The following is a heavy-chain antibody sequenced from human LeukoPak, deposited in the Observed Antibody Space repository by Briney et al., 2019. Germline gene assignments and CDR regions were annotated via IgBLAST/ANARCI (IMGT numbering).Heavy chain of an antibody. V-gene: IGHV3-21*04. D-gene: IGHD4-17*01. CDR1: GFTFSSYS. CDR3: ARETQYDYGDYEDY. CDR2: ISSSSSYI. J-gene: IGHJ4*02. Sequence: GGSLRLSCAASGFTFSSYSMNWVRQAPGKGPEWVSSISSSSSYIYYADSVKGRFTISRDNAKNSLYLQMNSLRAEDTALYYCARETQYDYGDYEDYWGQGTLVTVSS.